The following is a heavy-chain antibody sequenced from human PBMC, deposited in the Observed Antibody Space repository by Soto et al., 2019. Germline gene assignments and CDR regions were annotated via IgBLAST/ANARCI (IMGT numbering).Heavy chain of an antibody. V-gene: IGHV4-39*01. CDR2: IYYSGST. CDR3: ARVGRKDSGPEYYFDY. D-gene: IGHD1-26*01. J-gene: IGHJ4*02. Sequence: SETLSLTCTVSGGSISSSSYYWGWIRQPPGKGLEWIGSIYYSGSTYYNPSLKSRVTISVDTSKNQFSLKLSSVTAADTAVYYCARVGRKDSGPEYYFDYWGQGTLVTVSS. CDR1: GGSISSSSYY.